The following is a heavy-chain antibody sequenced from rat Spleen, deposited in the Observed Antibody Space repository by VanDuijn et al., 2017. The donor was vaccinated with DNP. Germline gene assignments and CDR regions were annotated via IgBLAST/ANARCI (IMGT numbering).Heavy chain of an antibody. V-gene: IGHV5S23*01. D-gene: IGHD1-1*01. CDR1: GFTFSDYN. CDR2: ISTSGGRT. CDR3: TTLITFMSG. Sequence: EVQLVESGGGLVQPGRSLKLSCAASGFTFSDYNMAWVRQAPKKGLDWVASISTSGGRTYHRDSVKGRFTISRDNAKSSLFLQMDSLRSEDTATYYCTTLITFMSGWSQGTSVTVSS. J-gene: IGHJ4*01.